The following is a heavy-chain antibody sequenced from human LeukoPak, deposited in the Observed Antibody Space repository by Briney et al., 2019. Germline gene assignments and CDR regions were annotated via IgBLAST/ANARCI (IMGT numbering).Heavy chain of an antibody. V-gene: IGHV4-4*07. D-gene: IGHD3-3*01. Sequence: SETLSPTCSVSGGSISSYYWTWIRQPAGKGLEWIGRIYTSGSNSGSTNYNPSLKSRVTMSVDTSKNQFSLKLSSVTAADTAVYYCARGSIFGGPYYYYMDVWGKGTTVTVSS. CDR3: ARGSIFGGPYYYYMDV. J-gene: IGHJ6*03. CDR2: IYTSGSNSGST. CDR1: GGSISSYY.